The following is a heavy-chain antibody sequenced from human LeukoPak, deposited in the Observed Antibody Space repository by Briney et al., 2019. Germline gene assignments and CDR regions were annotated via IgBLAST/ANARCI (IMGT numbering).Heavy chain of an antibody. CDR3: ARSGSYRGYFDY. CDR1: GYTFTSYY. Sequence: GASVKVSCKTSGYTFTSYYMHWVRQAPGQGLKWMGIINPSGGSTSYAQKFQGRVTMTRDTSTSTVYMELSSLRSEDTAVYYCARSGSYRGYFDYWGQGTLVTVSS. V-gene: IGHV1-46*01. J-gene: IGHJ4*02. CDR2: INPSGGST. D-gene: IGHD1-26*01.